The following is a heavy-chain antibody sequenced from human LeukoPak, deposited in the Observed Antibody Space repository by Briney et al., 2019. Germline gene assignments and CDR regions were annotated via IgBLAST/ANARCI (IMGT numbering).Heavy chain of an antibody. CDR3: ARRGTSGYYSRSGGVDY. Sequence: GGSLKISCKGSGYSFTNYWIGWVRQMPGKGLEWMGIIYPGDSDTRYSPSFQGQVAISADKSISTAYLQWSTLKASDTAMYYCARRGTSGYYSRSGGVDYWGQGTLVTVSS. CDR1: GYSFTNYW. J-gene: IGHJ4*02. CDR2: IYPGDSDT. D-gene: IGHD3-22*01. V-gene: IGHV5-51*01.